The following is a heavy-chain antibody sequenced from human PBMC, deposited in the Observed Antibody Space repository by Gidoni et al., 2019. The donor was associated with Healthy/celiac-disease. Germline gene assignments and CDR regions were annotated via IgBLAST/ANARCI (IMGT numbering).Heavy chain of an antibody. CDR1: GFTFSHYG. D-gene: IGHD5-18*01. CDR2: IRYDGSNK. CDR3: AKDLRGYSYAYRGYYYYGMDV. Sequence: QVQLVESGGGVVQPRGSLRLSCAASGFTFSHYGMHWVRQAPGKGLEWVAFIRYDGSNKYYSDSVKGRFTISRDNSKNTLYLQMNSMRAEDTAVYYCAKDLRGYSYAYRGYYYYGMDVWGQGTTVTVSS. J-gene: IGHJ6*02. V-gene: IGHV3-30*02.